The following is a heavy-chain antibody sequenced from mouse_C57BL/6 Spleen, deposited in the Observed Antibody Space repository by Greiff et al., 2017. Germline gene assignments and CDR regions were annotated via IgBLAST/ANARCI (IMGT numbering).Heavy chain of an antibody. CDR3: ARGDYDGYDGAFAD. J-gene: IGHJ3*01. CDR1: GYAFSSSW. CDR2: ISPGDGDT. D-gene: IGHD2-3*01. V-gene: IGHV1-82*01. Sequence: QVQLQQSGPELVKPGASVKISCKASGYAFSSSWMNWVKQRPGKGLEWIGRISPGDGDTNYNGKFKGKATLTADKSSSTAYMQLSSLTSEDSAVYFCARGDYDGYDGAFADWGQGTLVTVSA.